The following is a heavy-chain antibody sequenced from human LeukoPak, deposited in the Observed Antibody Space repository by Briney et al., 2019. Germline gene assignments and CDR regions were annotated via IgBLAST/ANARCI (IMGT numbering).Heavy chain of an antibody. D-gene: IGHD4-11*01. V-gene: IGHV4-39*01. CDR2: IYYSGST. Sequence: PSETLSLTCTVSGGSISSSSYYWGWIRQPPGKGLEWIGSIYYSGSTYYNPSLKSRVTISVDTSKNQFSLKLSSVTAADTAVYYCARLDYPEGPFDYWGQGTLVTVSS. CDR1: GGSISSSSYY. J-gene: IGHJ4*02. CDR3: ARLDYPEGPFDY.